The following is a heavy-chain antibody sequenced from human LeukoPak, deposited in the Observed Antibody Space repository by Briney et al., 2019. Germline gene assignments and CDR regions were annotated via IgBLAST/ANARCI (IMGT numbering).Heavy chain of an antibody. CDR1: GFTFSSYS. CDR2: IRNDGSNQ. D-gene: IGHD3-10*01. Sequence: GGSLRLSCAASGFTFSSYSMNWVRQAPGKGLEWVAFIRNDGSNQYYADSVKGRFTISRDNSENTLYLQMNSLRAEDTAVYYCAKDYYSAGFYPTSLDYWSQGTLVTVSS. CDR3: AKDYYSAGFYPTSLDY. V-gene: IGHV3-30*02. J-gene: IGHJ4*02.